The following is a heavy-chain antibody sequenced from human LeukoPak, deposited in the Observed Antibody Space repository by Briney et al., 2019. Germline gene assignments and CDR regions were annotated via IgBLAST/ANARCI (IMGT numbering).Heavy chain of an antibody. D-gene: IGHD6-13*01. V-gene: IGHV3-21*01. Sequence: GGSLRLSCAASGFTFSSYSMNWVRQAPGKGLEWVSSISSSSSYIYYADSVKGRFTISRDNAKNSLYLQMNSLRAEDTAVYYCAREEVPGYSSSWYYFDYWGQGTLVTVSS. CDR3: AREEVPGYSSSWYYFDY. CDR1: GFTFSSYS. J-gene: IGHJ4*02. CDR2: ISSSSSYI.